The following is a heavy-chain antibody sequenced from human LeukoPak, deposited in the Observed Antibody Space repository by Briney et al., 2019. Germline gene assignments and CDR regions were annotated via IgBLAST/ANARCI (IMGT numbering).Heavy chain of an antibody. CDR3: ARLPLIATTRGGFDP. CDR1: GGSISGYY. D-gene: IGHD1/OR15-1a*01. J-gene: IGHJ5*02. CDR2: VYDTGAT. V-gene: IGHV4-59*08. Sequence: PSEVLSLTCTVSGGSISGYYWSWIRQPPGKRLEWIGYVYDTGATNYNPSLKSRFTISIDTSKNQFSLYLSSVTAADTAVYYCARLPLIATTRGGFDPWGQGTLVTVSS.